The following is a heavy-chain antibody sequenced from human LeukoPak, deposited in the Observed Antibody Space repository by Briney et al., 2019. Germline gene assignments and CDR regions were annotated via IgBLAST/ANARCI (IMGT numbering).Heavy chain of an antibody. D-gene: IGHD2-2*01. Sequence: ASVKVSCKASGGTFSTYAISWVRQAPGQGLEWMGGIIPMFGTTYYAQKFQGRVTITADESTSTAYMELSSLRSEDTAVYYCARAPVGSSPFYWYFDLWGRGTLVTVSS. CDR3: ARAPVGSSPFYWYFDL. CDR1: GGTFSTYA. V-gene: IGHV1-69*01. J-gene: IGHJ2*01. CDR2: IIPMFGTT.